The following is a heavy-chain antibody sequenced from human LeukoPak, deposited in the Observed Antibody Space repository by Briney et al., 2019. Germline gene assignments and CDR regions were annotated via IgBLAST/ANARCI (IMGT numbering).Heavy chain of an antibody. J-gene: IGHJ4*02. CDR3: ARAVGEYCGGDCFSPEY. CDR2: ISAYNGNT. V-gene: IGHV1-18*01. D-gene: IGHD2-21*01. CDR1: GYTFTSYG. Sequence: ASVKVSCKASGYTFTSYGISWVRQAPGQGLEWMGWISAYNGNTNYAQKLQGRVTMTTDTSTSTAYMELRSLRSDDTAVYYCARAVGEYCGGDCFSPEYWGQGTLVTVSS.